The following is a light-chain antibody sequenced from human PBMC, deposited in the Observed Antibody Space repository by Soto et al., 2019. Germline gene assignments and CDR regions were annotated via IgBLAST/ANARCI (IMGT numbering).Light chain of an antibody. CDR2: DVS. V-gene: IGLV2-14*01. CDR3: SSYTSSSTLEVV. CDR1: SSDVGGYNY. J-gene: IGLJ2*01. Sequence: QSALTQPASVSGSPGQSITISCTGTSSDVGGYNYVSWYQQHPGKAPKLMIYDVSNRPSGVSNRFSGSKSGNTASLTISGLQAEYGADYYCSSYTSSSTLEVVFGGGTKVTVL.